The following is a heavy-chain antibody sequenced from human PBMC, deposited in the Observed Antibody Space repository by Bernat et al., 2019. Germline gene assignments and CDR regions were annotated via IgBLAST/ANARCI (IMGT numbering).Heavy chain of an antibody. CDR2: ISHSGST. D-gene: IGHD2-2*01. Sequence: QVQVQQWGAGLLKPSETLSLTCAVYGESFSGYYWSWVRQPPGKGLEWLGEISHSGSTNYNPSLKSRVTISVDPSKNQFSLKLRSVTAADTAVYYCARFDIRPGYCSSTSCYDGAITRNYLYYTDVWGKGTSVTVSS. V-gene: IGHV4-34*01. CDR1: GESFSGYY. CDR3: ARFDIRPGYCSSTSCYDGAITRNYLYYTDV. J-gene: IGHJ6*03.